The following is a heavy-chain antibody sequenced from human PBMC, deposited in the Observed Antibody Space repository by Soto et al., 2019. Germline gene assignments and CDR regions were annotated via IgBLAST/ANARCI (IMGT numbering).Heavy chain of an antibody. CDR3: AHNFHSSGWYPALFDP. CDR1: GLSLSSCGGC. J-gene: IGHJ5*02. CDR2: IFGNDEK. V-gene: IGHV2-5*01. Sequence: QITLKESGPTLVKPTQPLALPCPLSGLSLSSCGGCVGGICQPRRSAREGIALIFGNDEKLYSPSLKSRLTITKDTSKNQVVLTMTNMDPVDTATYYCAHNFHSSGWYPALFDPWGQGTLVTVSS. D-gene: IGHD6-19*01.